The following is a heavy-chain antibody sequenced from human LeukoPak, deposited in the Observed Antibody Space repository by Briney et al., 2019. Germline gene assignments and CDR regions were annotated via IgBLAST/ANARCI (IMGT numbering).Heavy chain of an antibody. Sequence: SETLSLTCSVSGGSISSSSYYWGWIRQPPGKGLEWIGSIYYNGHAYYNPSLQSRVTISVDTSKNQFSLKLSSVTAADTAVYYCARVGEQYYGSGSLEYWGQGTLVAVSS. CDR2: IYYNGHA. CDR3: ARVGEQYYGSGSLEY. V-gene: IGHV4-39*07. J-gene: IGHJ4*02. D-gene: IGHD3-10*01. CDR1: GGSISSSSYY.